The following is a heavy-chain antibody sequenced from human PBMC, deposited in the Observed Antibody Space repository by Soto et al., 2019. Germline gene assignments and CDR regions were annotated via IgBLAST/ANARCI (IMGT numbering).Heavy chain of an antibody. CDR2: ISAYNGNT. J-gene: IGHJ5*02. V-gene: IGHV1-18*04. D-gene: IGHD3-9*01. Sequence: ASVKVSCKASGYTFTSYGISWVRQAPGQGLEWMGWISAYNGNTDYAQKLQGRVTMTTDTSTSTAYMELRSLRSDDTAVYYCARVRLNYDILTGYLTNWFDPWGQGTLVTVSS. CDR3: ARVRLNYDILTGYLTNWFDP. CDR1: GYTFTSYG.